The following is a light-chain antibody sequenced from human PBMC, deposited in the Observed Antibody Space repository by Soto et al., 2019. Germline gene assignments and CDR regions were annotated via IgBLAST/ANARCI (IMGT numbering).Light chain of an antibody. CDR2: DSS. CDR3: QQRSNWPT. J-gene: IGKJ1*01. Sequence: EIVLTQSACTLSLSPGQRATLSCGASQRLSASDIAWYQQKPGQAPKFLIYDSSYRAAGIPARFSGSASGTDFTLTISSLEPEDFAVYYCQQRSNWPTFGQGTKVDIK. V-gene: IGKV3-11*01. CDR1: QRLSASD.